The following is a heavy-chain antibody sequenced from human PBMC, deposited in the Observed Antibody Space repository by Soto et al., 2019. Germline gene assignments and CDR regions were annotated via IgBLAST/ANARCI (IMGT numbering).Heavy chain of an antibody. D-gene: IGHD3-9*01. CDR2: IYSGGST. CDR3: ARDVRHYDILTGSLKPYYMDV. CDR1: GFTVSSNY. J-gene: IGHJ6*03. Sequence: GESLKISCAASGFTVSSNYMSWVRQAPGKGLEWVSVIYSGGSTYYADSVKGRFTISRHNSKNTLYLQMNSLRAEDTAVYYCARDVRHYDILTGSLKPYYMDVWGKGTTVTVSS. V-gene: IGHV3-53*04.